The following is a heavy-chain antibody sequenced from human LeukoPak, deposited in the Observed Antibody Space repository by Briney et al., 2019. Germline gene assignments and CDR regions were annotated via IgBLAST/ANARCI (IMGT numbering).Heavy chain of an antibody. CDR3: AKKSSGLNPFDY. J-gene: IGHJ4*02. CDR2: ISSSGGDT. V-gene: IGHV3-23*01. D-gene: IGHD1-14*01. Sequence: GGSLRPSCAASGFTFSSAPMSWVRQAPGKGLEWVSGISSSGGDTPYADSVKGRFTISRDNSKNMVYLQMNSLRAEDTAVYYCAKKSSGLNPFDYWGQGTLVTVSS. CDR1: GFTFSSAP.